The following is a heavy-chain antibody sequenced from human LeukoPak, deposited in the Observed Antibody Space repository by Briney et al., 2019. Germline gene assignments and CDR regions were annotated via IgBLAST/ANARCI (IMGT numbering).Heavy chain of an antibody. CDR1: GFTFSSYG. V-gene: IGHV3-30*18. J-gene: IGHJ6*02. D-gene: IGHD3-10*01. Sequence: GGSLRLSCAASGFTFSSYGMHWVRQAPGKGLEWVXVIXXDGSNEYYAXSVKGRFTIARDNSKNTLYLQMNSLRAEDTAVYYCAKDLGSGSPYYYYYGMDVWGQGTTVTVSS. CDR3: AKDLGSGSPYYYYYGMDV. CDR2: IXXDGSNE.